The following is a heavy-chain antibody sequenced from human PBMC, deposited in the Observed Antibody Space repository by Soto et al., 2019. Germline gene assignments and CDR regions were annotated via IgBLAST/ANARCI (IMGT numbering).Heavy chain of an antibody. V-gene: IGHV3-48*01. CDR2: ISSSSSTI. Sequence: EVQLVESGGGLVQPGGSLRLSCAASGFTFSSYSMNWVRQAPGKGLEWVSYISSSSSTIYYADSVKGRFTISRDNAKNSLYLQMNRLRAENTAVYYCARDYVGAYCSSTSCYADYYYGLDVWGQETTVTVSS. CDR3: ARDYVGAYCSSTSCYADYYYGLDV. J-gene: IGHJ6*02. D-gene: IGHD2-2*01. CDR1: GFTFSSYS.